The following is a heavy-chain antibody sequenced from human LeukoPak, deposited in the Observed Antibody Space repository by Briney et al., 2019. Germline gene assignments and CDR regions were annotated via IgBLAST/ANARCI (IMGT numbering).Heavy chain of an antibody. Sequence: GRSLRLSCAASGFIFSNYAMSWVRQAPGKGLVWVSRINTDGSTTGYADSVKGRFTISRDNAKNTLYLQMNSLRAEDTAVYYCARDSGSGSYSGYWGQGTLVTVSS. J-gene: IGHJ4*02. V-gene: IGHV3-74*01. D-gene: IGHD3-10*01. CDR1: GFIFSNYA. CDR3: ARDSGSGSYSGY. CDR2: INTDGSTT.